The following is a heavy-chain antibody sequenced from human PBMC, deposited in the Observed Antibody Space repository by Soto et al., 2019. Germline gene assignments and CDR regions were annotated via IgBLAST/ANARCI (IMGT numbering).Heavy chain of an antibody. J-gene: IGHJ3*02. CDR1: GGTFSSYT. D-gene: IGHD3-10*01. Sequence: QVQLVQSGAEVKKPGSSVKVSCKASGGTFSSYTISWVRQAPGQGLEWMGRIIPILGIANYAQKFQGRVTITADKSTSTAYMELSSLRSEDTAVYYCAASYGSGSDYAGTTPGAFDIWGQGTMVTVSS. CDR3: AASYGSGSDYAGTTPGAFDI. V-gene: IGHV1-69*02. CDR2: IIPILGIA.